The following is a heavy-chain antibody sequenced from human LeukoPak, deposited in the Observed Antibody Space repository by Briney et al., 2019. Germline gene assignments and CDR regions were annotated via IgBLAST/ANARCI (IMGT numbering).Heavy chain of an antibody. CDR1: GGSISSYY. V-gene: IGHV4-59*08. Sequence: SETLSLTCTVSGGSISSYYWSWIRQPPGKGLEWIGYIYYSGSANYNPSLKSRVTISVDTSKNQFSLKLSSVTAADTAVYYCASGFDARYSGYDEALDYWGQGTLVTVSS. J-gene: IGHJ4*02. CDR3: ASGFDARYSGYDEALDY. CDR2: IYYSGSA. D-gene: IGHD5-12*01.